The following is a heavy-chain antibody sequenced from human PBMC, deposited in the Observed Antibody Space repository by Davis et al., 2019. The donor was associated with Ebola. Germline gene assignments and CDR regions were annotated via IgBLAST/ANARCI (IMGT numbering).Heavy chain of an antibody. D-gene: IGHD1-26*01. CDR2: ITSSGGRQ. CDR3: ASNAWAGFDP. CDR1: GLSFSTYD. J-gene: IGHJ5*02. V-gene: IGHV3-48*03. Sequence: GESLKISCAVSGLSFSTYDMNWVRQAPGKGLEWVSYITSSGGRQYYADSVKGRFTMSRDDAKNSLYLQMNNLRVDDTAVYYCASNAWAGFDPWGQGTLVTV.